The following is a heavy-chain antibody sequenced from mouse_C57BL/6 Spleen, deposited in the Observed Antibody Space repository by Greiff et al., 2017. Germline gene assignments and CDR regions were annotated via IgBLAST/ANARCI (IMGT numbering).Heavy chain of an antibody. CDR1: GLSLTSYG. V-gene: IGHV2-3*01. CDR3: AKYGSSRYYYAMDY. D-gene: IGHD1-1*01. Sequence: QVQLKESGPGLVAPSQSLSITCTVSGLSLTSYGVSWVRQPPGKGLEWLGVIWGDGSTNYHSALISRLSISKDNSKSQVFLKLNSLRTDDTATYYCAKYGSSRYYYAMDYWGQGTSVTVSS. J-gene: IGHJ4*01. CDR2: IWGDGST.